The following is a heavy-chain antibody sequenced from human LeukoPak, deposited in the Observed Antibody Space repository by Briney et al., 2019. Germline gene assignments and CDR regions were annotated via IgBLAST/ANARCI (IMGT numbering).Heavy chain of an antibody. V-gene: IGHV3-30-3*01. J-gene: IGHJ3*02. D-gene: IGHD6-6*01. CDR1: GFTFSSYA. CDR3: ARARGPIAARRGDAFDI. Sequence: GRSLRLSCAASGFTFSSYAMHWVRQAPGKWLEWVAVISYDGSNKYYADSVKGRFTISRDNSKNTLYLQMNSLRAEDTAVYYCARARGPIAARRGDAFDIWGQGTMVTVSS. CDR2: ISYDGSNK.